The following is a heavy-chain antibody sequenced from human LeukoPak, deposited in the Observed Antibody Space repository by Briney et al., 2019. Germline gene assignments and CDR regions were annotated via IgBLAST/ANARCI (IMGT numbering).Heavy chain of an antibody. J-gene: IGHJ4*02. V-gene: IGHV3-23*01. CDR3: AKSVYGSGNY. Sequence: GGSLRLSCAASGFTISSYGMSWVRQAPGKGLEWGSSISGGTTYYADSVKGRFTISRDNSKNIVSLQMNSLRAEDTAVYYCAKSVYGSGNYWGQGTLVTVSS. D-gene: IGHD3-10*01. CDR1: GFTISSYG. CDR2: ISGGTT.